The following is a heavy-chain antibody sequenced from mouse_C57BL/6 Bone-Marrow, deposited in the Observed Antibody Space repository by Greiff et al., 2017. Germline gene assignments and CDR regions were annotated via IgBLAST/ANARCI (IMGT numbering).Heavy chain of an antibody. CDR3: AREGFGSTPCDY. V-gene: IGHV1-69*01. Sequence: QVQLQQPGAELVMPGASVKLSCKASGYAFTSYWMNWVKQRPGQGLEWIGEIYPDDGYTNYNQKFKGKSTLTVDQSSSTAYMQLSSLTSEDSAVYYCAREGFGSTPCDYWGRGTTLTVTS. CDR1: GYAFTSYW. J-gene: IGHJ2*01. CDR2: IYPDDGYT. D-gene: IGHD5-1*01.